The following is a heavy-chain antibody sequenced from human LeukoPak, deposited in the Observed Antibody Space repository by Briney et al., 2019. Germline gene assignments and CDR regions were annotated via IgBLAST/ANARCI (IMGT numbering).Heavy chain of an antibody. Sequence: SETLSLTCVVSGDSISSGGYSWSWIRQTPGKGLEWIAYIHDSGSTYNNPSLKSRLSISIDTSKNQFSLKLSSVTAADTAVYYCARIYGSGSSPSFDYWGQGTLVTVS. CDR2: IHDSGST. CDR3: ARIYGSGSSPSFDY. V-gene: IGHV4-30-4*07. J-gene: IGHJ4*02. CDR1: GDSISSGGYS. D-gene: IGHD3-10*01.